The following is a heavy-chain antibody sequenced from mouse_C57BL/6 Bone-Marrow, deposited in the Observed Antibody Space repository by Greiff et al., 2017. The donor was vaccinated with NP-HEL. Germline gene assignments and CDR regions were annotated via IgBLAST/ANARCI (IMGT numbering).Heavy chain of an antibody. CDR3: ARVGQLRLRAWFAY. CDR2: IYPRDGST. J-gene: IGHJ3*01. V-gene: IGHV1-85*01. D-gene: IGHD3-2*02. Sequence: VQLQQSGPELVKPGASVKLSCKASGYTFTSYDINWVKQRPGQGLEWIGWIYPRDGSTKSNEKFKGKATLTVDTSSSTAYMELHSLTSEDSAVYFCARVGQLRLRAWFAYWGQGTLVTVSA. CDR1: GYTFTSYD.